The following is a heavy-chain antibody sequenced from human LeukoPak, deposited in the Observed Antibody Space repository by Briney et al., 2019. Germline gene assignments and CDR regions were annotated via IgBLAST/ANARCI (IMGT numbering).Heavy chain of an antibody. CDR1: GGSISSYY. CDR2: IYYSGST. D-gene: IGHD6-19*01. Sequence: SETLSLTCTVSGGSISSYYWSWIRQPPGKGLEWIGYIYYSGSTNYNPSLKSRVTISVDTSMNQFSLKLSSVTAADTAVYYCARQAIWLVDYWGQGTLVTVSS. CDR3: ARQAIWLVDY. V-gene: IGHV4-59*08. J-gene: IGHJ4*02.